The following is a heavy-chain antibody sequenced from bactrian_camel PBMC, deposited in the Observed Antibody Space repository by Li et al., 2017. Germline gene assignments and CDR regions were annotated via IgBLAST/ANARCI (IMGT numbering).Heavy chain of an antibody. J-gene: IGHJ4*01. CDR2: TNGDGSIT. Sequence: VQLVESGGDVVQPGGSLRLSCAASGFTFPTYYMTWVRQGPGKGLEWVSNTNGDGSITYYRDSVKGRFTISRDNTRNTVYLQTNSLKPEDTARYWCVCHTWEISEWGPGTQVTVS. D-gene: IGHD1*01. V-gene: IGHV3S40*01. CDR3: VCHTWEISE. CDR1: GFTFPTYY.